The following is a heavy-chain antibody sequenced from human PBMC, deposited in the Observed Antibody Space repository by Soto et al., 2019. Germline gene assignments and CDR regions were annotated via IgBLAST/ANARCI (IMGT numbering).Heavy chain of an antibody. Sequence: QITLKESGPTLAKPTQTLTLTCTFSGFSFSTRGVGVGWIRQTPGKALEWLALIYWDDDKRYSPSLKSRLTITKDPSTNQVVLTMTNMDPVDTATYYCAHRRGYSSSWYWFDPWGQGTLVTVSS. J-gene: IGHJ5*02. CDR2: IYWDDDK. V-gene: IGHV2-5*02. D-gene: IGHD6-13*01. CDR1: GFSFSTRGVG. CDR3: AHRRGYSSSWYWFDP.